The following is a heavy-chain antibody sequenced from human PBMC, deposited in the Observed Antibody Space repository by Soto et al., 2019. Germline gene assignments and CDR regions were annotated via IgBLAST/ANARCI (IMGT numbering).Heavy chain of an antibody. CDR1: GFTFSSYA. CDR3: VIIFVALAATPFFGY. Sequence: GGSLRLSCAASGFTFSSYAMSWVRQAPGKGLEWVSTISGTGDKTFYGQSVKGRFTISRDNSKNTVYVQMNSLRAEDTAVYYCVIIFVALAATPFFGYRGQGALVTGSS. V-gene: IGHV3-23*01. CDR2: ISGTGDKT. D-gene: IGHD2-15*01. J-gene: IGHJ4*02.